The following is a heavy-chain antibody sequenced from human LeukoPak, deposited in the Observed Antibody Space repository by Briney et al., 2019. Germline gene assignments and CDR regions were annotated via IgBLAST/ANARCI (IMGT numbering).Heavy chain of an antibody. CDR1: GFTFSSDA. Sequence: QPGGSLRLSCVASGFTFSSDAMSWVRQAPGKGLEWVSTISGSGGSTYYAYSVKGRFTISRDNSKNTLYLQMNSLRAEATAVYYCAKDVVRVSSKGWFDPWGQGTLVSVSS. V-gene: IGHV3-23*01. CDR2: ISGSGGST. J-gene: IGHJ5*02. CDR3: AKDVVRVSSKGWFDP. D-gene: IGHD6-6*01.